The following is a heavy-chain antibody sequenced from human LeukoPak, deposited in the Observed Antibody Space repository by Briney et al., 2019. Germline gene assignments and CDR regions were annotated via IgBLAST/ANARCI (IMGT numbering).Heavy chain of an antibody. J-gene: IGHJ4*02. D-gene: IGHD3-10*01. CDR3: AREGYYGSGSYYNY. CDR1: GYTFTGYY. Sequence: ASVKVSCKASGYTFTGYYLHWVRQAPGQGLEWMRWINPKSGGTKYAQKFQGRVTMTRDTSTSTVYMELSSLRSEDTAVYYCAREGYYGSGSYYNYWGQGTLVTVSS. CDR2: INPKSGGT. V-gene: IGHV1-2*02.